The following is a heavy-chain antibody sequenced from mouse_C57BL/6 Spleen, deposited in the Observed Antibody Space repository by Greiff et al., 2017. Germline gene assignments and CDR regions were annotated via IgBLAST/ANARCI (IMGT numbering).Heavy chain of an antibody. D-gene: IGHD4-1*01. Sequence: EVQLQQSGPELVKPGASVKISCKASGYTFTDYYMNWVKQSHGKSLEWIGDINPNNGGTSYNQKFKGKAKLTVDKSSSTAYMELRSLTSEDSAVYYCARRDWDVDYWGQGTTLTVSS. V-gene: IGHV1-26*01. CDR2: INPNNGGT. J-gene: IGHJ2*01. CDR1: GYTFTDYY. CDR3: ARRDWDVDY.